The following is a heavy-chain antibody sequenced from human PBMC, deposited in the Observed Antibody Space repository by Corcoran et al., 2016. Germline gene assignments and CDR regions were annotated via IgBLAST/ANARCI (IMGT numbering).Heavy chain of an antibody. Sequence: QVQLQVSGPGLVKPSETLSLTCTVSGGSISSYYWSWIRQPPGKGLEWIGYIYYSGSTNYNPSLKSRVTISVDTSKNQFSLKLSSVTAADTAVYYCARVYDSSGYYPQFDYWGQGTLVTVSS. CDR3: ARVYDSSGYYPQFDY. V-gene: IGHV4-59*01. D-gene: IGHD3-22*01. J-gene: IGHJ4*02. CDR2: IYYSGST. CDR1: GGSISSYY.